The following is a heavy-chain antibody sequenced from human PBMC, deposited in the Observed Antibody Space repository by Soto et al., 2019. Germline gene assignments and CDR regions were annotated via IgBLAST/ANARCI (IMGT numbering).Heavy chain of an antibody. J-gene: IGHJ5*02. CDR1: GGSFTTYY. V-gene: IGHV4-4*07. CDR2: LYTSGNT. CDR3: ARETVLGTDNWFDP. D-gene: IGHD6-19*01. Sequence: QVQLQESGPGLVKPSETLSLTCTVSGGSFTTYYWNWIRQPAGKRLEWIGRLYTSGNTKYNPSLKSRLTMSLDTSKRQFSLKLSSVTAADTAFYYCARETVLGTDNWFDPWGQGILVTVSS.